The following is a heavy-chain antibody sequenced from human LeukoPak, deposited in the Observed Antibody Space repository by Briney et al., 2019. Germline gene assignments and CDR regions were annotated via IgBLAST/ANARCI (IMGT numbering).Heavy chain of an antibody. CDR2: INSDGSSP. CDR1: GFTFSSYW. D-gene: IGHD6-19*01. CDR3: ARGFGYSSGWYVS. Sequence: GGSLRLSCAASGFTFSSYWMHWVRQAPGKELVWVSRINSDGSSPSYADSVKGRFTISRDNAKNTLYLQMNSLRAEDTAVYYCARGFGYSSGWYVSWGQGTLVTVSS. J-gene: IGHJ4*02. V-gene: IGHV3-74*01.